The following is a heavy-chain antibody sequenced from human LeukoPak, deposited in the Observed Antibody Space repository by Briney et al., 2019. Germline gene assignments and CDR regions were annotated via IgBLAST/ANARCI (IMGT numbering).Heavy chain of an antibody. CDR1: GFTFSSYS. CDR3: ARDYFYCSSTSCPSDY. V-gene: IGHV3-21*01. J-gene: IGHJ4*02. D-gene: IGHD2-2*01. CDR2: ISSSSSYI. Sequence: GGSLRLSCAASGFTFSSYSMNWVRQAPGKGLEWVSSISSSSSYIYYADSVKGRFTISRDNAKNSLYLQMNSLRAEDTAVYYCARDYFYCSSTSCPSDYWGQGTLVTVSP.